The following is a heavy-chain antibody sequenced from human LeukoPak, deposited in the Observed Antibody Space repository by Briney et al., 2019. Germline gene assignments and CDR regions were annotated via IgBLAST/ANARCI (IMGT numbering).Heavy chain of an antibody. Sequence: ASVKVSCKASGYTFTSYGISWVRQAPGQGLEWMGWIRPYNGNTNYAQRLQGRVTMTTDTSTSTAYMELRSLRSDDTAIYYCARDVEMYYDSSAYGDYWGQGTLVTVSS. CDR1: GYTFTSYG. CDR2: IRPYNGNT. CDR3: ARDVEMYYDSSAYGDY. V-gene: IGHV1-18*01. J-gene: IGHJ4*02. D-gene: IGHD3-22*01.